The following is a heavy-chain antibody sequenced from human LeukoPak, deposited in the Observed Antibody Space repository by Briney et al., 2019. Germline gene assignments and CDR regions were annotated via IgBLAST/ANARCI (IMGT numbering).Heavy chain of an antibody. D-gene: IGHD1-7*01. Sequence: GGSLRLSCAASGFTFSSYSMNWVRQAPGKGLEWVSYISSSSSTIYYADSVKGRFTISRDNAKNSLYLQMNSLRAEDTAVYYCASSPNWNYARGAFDIWGQGTMVTVSS. CDR2: ISSSSSTI. CDR1: GFTFSSYS. J-gene: IGHJ3*02. CDR3: ASSPNWNYARGAFDI. V-gene: IGHV3-48*01.